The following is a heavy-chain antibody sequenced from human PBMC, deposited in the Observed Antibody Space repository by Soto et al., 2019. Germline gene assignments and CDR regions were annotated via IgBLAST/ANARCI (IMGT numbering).Heavy chain of an antibody. J-gene: IGHJ3*02. CDR2: IYDGGGNR. Sequence: GGSLRLSCAASGFTFGTYAMHWVRQAPGKGLEWVAVIYDGGGNRYYADAVKGRFTISRDNSKNTLYLQMNSLRAEDTAVYYCAKDRTQDSSGYYYITAFDIWGQGTMVTVSS. CDR1: GFTFGTYA. V-gene: IGHV3-33*06. D-gene: IGHD3-22*01. CDR3: AKDRTQDSSGYYYITAFDI.